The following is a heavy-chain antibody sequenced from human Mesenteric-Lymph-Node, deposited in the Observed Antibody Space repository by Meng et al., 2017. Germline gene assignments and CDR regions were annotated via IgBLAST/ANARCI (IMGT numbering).Heavy chain of an antibody. CDR2: INHSGST. CDR1: GGSFSGYY. CDR3: ARKRRGYSGYDLFGYFDL. J-gene: IGHJ2*01. Sequence: SQTLSLTCAVYGGSFSGYYWSWIRQPPGKGLEWIGEINHSGSTNYNPSLKSRVTISVDTSKNQFSLKLSSVTAADTAVYYCARKRRGYSGYDLFGYFDLWGRGTLVTVSS. V-gene: IGHV4-34*01. D-gene: IGHD5-12*01.